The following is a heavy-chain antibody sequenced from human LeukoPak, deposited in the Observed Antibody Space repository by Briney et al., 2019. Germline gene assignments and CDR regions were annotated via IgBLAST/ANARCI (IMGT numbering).Heavy chain of an antibody. CDR3: AKDLSSGPPNI. CDR1: GFTFSSNG. D-gene: IGHD3-22*01. Sequence: GGSLRLSCAASGFTFSSNGMHWVRQAPGKGLEWVAVISYDGSNKYYADSVKGRFTISRDNSKNTLYLQMNSLRAEDTAVYYCAKDLSSGPPNIWGQGTMVTVSS. J-gene: IGHJ3*02. V-gene: IGHV3-30*18. CDR2: ISYDGSNK.